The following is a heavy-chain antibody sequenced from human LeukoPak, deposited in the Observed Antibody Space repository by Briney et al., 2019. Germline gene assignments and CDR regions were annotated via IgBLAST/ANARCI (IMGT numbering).Heavy chain of an antibody. CDR2: INSSSSYI. CDR1: GFTFSSYS. Sequence: GGSLRLSCAPSGFTFSSYSMNWVRPAPGKGREWVSSINSSSSYIYYAASVKGRFTISRDNAKNSLYLQMNSLRAEDTAIYYCAKDQALSNSSWYPFVASEYWGQGTLVTVSS. V-gene: IGHV3-21*04. CDR3: AKDQALSNSSWYPFVASEY. J-gene: IGHJ4*02. D-gene: IGHD6-13*01.